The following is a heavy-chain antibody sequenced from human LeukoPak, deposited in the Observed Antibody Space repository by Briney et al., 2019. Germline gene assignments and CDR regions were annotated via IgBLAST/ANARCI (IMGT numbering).Heavy chain of an antibody. CDR2: INSDGSST. CDR3: ARELVAAAGPSFYYYYGMDV. Sequence: GGSLRLSCAASGFTFSSYWMHWVRQAPGKGLVWVSRINSDGSSTSYADSVKGRFTISRDNSKNTLYLQMNSLRAEDTAVYYCARELVAAAGPSFYYYYGMDVWGQGTTVTVSS. D-gene: IGHD6-13*01. V-gene: IGHV3-74*01. CDR1: GFTFSSYW. J-gene: IGHJ6*02.